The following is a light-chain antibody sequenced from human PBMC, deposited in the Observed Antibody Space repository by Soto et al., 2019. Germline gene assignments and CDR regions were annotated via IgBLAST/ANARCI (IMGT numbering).Light chain of an antibody. V-gene: IGKV1-33*01. CDR1: QDISNY. CDR3: QQYNSYSHT. J-gene: IGKJ2*01. Sequence: DIQMTQSPSSLSASVEDRVTITCQASQDISNYLDWYQQKLGRAPKLLIYDASNLETGVPSRFSGSGSGTDFTFTISSLQPEDIATYYCQQYNSYSHTFGQGTKVDIK. CDR2: DAS.